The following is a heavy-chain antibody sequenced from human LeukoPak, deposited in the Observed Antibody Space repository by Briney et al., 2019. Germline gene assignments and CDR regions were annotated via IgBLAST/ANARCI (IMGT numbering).Heavy chain of an antibody. CDR2: ISSSGNTI. V-gene: IGHV3-48*02. CDR3: ARDLYSSSLYYFDY. Sequence: GGSLRLSCATSGFTFSTYSMNWVRQAPGKGLEWVSYISSSGNTIYYADSVKGRFTISRDNAKNSLYLQVNSLRDEDTAVYYCARDLYSSSLYYFDYWGQGTLVTVSS. J-gene: IGHJ4*02. CDR1: GFTFSTYS. D-gene: IGHD6-13*01.